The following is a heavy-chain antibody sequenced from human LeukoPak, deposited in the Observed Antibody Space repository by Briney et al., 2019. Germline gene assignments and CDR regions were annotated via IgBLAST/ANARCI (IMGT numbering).Heavy chain of an antibody. V-gene: IGHV1-46*01. D-gene: IGHD5-24*01. CDR3: ARDNSVRDEAWWFNP. CDR2: ISPSGGST. Sequence: GASVKVSCKAFGDTFTSNYMNWVRQAPGQGPEWMGVISPSGGSTTYAQKFQGRVTLTRDMSTSTDYLELSSPRSEDTAVYYCARDNSVRDEAWWFNPWGQGTLVTVSS. CDR1: GDTFTSNY. J-gene: IGHJ5*02.